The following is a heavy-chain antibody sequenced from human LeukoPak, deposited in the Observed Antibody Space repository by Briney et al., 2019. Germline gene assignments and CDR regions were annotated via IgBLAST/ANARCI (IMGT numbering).Heavy chain of an antibody. CDR2: IWYDGSNK. CDR1: GFTFSSYG. D-gene: IGHD3-10*01. V-gene: IGHV3-33*06. J-gene: IGHJ4*02. Sequence: QAGGSLRLSCAASGFTFSSYGMHWVRQAPGKGLEWVAVIWYDGSNKYYADSVKGRFTISRDNSKNTLYLQMNSLRVEDTAVYYCAKDLDRFGELCGWGQGTLVTVSS. CDR3: AKDLDRFGELCG.